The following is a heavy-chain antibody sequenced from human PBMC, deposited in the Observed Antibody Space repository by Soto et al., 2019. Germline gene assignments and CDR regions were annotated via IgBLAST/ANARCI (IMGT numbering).Heavy chain of an antibody. Sequence: QVQLVQSGAEVKKPGSSVRVSCKASGGTFSSYAISWVRQAPGHGLEWMGGIIPIFGTENYAQKFQGRVTITADESTSTAYMELGSLRSEDKAVYYCARDRIAGSKYYYGMDVWGQGTTVTVSS. CDR2: IIPIFGTE. V-gene: IGHV1-69*01. D-gene: IGHD6-13*01. CDR3: ARDRIAGSKYYYGMDV. CDR1: GGTFSSYA. J-gene: IGHJ6*02.